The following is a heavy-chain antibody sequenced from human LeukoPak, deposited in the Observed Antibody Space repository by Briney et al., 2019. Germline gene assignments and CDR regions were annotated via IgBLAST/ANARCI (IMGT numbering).Heavy chain of an antibody. J-gene: IGHJ6*03. V-gene: IGHV4-59*01. Sequence: SETLSLTCTVSGGSISSYYWSWLRQPPGKGLEWIGYIYYSGSTNYNPSLTSRVTISVDTSKNQFSLKLSSVTAADTAVYYCARGWYCSSTSCYPYYMDVWGKGTTVTVSS. CDR3: ARGWYCSSTSCYPYYMDV. CDR2: IYYSGST. CDR1: GGSISSYY. D-gene: IGHD2-2*01.